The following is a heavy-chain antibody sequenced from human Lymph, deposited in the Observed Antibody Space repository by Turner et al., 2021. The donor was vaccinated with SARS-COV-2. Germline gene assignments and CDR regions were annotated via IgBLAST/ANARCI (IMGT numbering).Heavy chain of an antibody. D-gene: IGHD4-17*01. Sequence: EVQLVDSVGGLVKPGGSLSLSCAASGFTFSTYSMNWVRQAPGKGLEWISSISSSSSYIYYADSVKGRFTISRDDAKNSLYLQMNSLRAEDTAVYYCARDIPTTADYFDYWGQGTLVTVSS. CDR1: GFTFSTYS. V-gene: IGHV3-21*01. CDR2: ISSSSSYI. J-gene: IGHJ4*02. CDR3: ARDIPTTADYFDY.